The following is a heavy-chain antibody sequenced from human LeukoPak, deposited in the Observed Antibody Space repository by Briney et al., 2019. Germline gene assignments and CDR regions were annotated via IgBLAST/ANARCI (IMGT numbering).Heavy chain of an antibody. V-gene: IGHV3-30*04. D-gene: IGHD1-1*01. Sequence: GGSLRLSCAASGFTFSSYAVHWVRQAPGKGLEWVAVISYDGSNKYYADSVKGRFTISRDNSKNTLYLQVNSLRAEDTAVYYCARDLTNIHTTGSTYDAFDIWGQGTMVTVSS. J-gene: IGHJ3*02. CDR1: GFTFSSYA. CDR2: ISYDGSNK. CDR3: ARDLTNIHTTGSTYDAFDI.